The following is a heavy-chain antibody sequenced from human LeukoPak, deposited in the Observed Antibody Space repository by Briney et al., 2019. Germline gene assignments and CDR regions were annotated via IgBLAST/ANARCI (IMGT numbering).Heavy chain of an antibody. J-gene: IGHJ3*02. D-gene: IGHD6-19*01. V-gene: IGHV5-51*01. CDR2: IYPGDSGT. CDR3: ASAYSSGDDAFDI. CDR1: GYSFTSYW. Sequence: GESLKISCKGSGYSFTSYWIGWVRQMPGKGLEWMGIIYPGDSGTRYSPSFQGQVTISADKSISTAYLQWSSLKASDTAMYYCASAYSSGDDAFDIWGQGTMVTVSS.